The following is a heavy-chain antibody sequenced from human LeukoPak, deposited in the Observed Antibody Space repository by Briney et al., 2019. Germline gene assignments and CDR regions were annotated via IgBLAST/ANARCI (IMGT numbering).Heavy chain of an antibody. CDR2: ISYDGSNK. CDR1: GFTFSSYA. D-gene: IGHD2-15*01. Sequence: VRSLRHSCAACGFTFSSYAMHWVRQAPGTRLEWVAVISYDGSNKYYADSVKGRFTISRDNSKNTLYLQMNSLRDEDTAVYYCARESTPYYYYGMDVWGQGTTVTVSS. V-gene: IGHV3-30-3*01. J-gene: IGHJ6*02. CDR3: ARESTPYYYYGMDV.